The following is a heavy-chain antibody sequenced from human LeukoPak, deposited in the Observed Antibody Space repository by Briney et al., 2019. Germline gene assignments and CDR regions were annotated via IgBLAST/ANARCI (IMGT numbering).Heavy chain of an antibody. Sequence: GGSLRLSCSASGFTFNSYPVHWVRQAPGKGLEYVSGISRNGGSTYYADSVKGRFTISRDNSKNTLYLQMNSLRAEDTAVYYCTTDRPATADRWGQGTLVTVSS. CDR1: GFTFNSYP. J-gene: IGHJ5*02. CDR2: ISRNGGST. D-gene: IGHD6-6*01. CDR3: TTDRPATADR. V-gene: IGHV3-64*04.